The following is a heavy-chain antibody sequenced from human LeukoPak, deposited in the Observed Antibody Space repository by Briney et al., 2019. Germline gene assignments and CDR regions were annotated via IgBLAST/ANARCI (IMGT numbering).Heavy chain of an antibody. V-gene: IGHV1-24*01. D-gene: IGHD1-1*01. Sequence: ASVKVSCKVSGYTLTELSMHWVRQAPGKGLEWMGGFDPEDGETIYAQKFQGRVTMTEDTSTDTAYMELSSLRSEGTAVYYCATDPSWSVQLEHNYYYGMDVWGQGTTVTVSS. CDR3: ATDPSWSVQLEHNYYYGMDV. J-gene: IGHJ6*02. CDR1: GYTLTELS. CDR2: FDPEDGET.